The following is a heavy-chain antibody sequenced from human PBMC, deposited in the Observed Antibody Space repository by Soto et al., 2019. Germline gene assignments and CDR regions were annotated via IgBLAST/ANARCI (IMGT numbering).Heavy chain of an antibody. Sequence: GGSLRLSCAASGFSFSTYTMSWVRRAPGKGLEWVSCISGSGAGTYYADSVKGRFTISRDNAKDTLYLQMNSLRAEDTAVYYCAKARLGRYYYDSSEYYRLHAFDVWGQGTMVTVAS. D-gene: IGHD3-22*01. CDR2: ISGSGAGT. V-gene: IGHV3-23*01. J-gene: IGHJ3*01. CDR3: AKARLGRYYYDSSEYYRLHAFDV. CDR1: GFSFSTYT.